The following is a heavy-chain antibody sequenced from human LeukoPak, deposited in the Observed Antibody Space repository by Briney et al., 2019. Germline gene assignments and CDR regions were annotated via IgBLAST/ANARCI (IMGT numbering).Heavy chain of an antibody. J-gene: IGHJ6*03. V-gene: IGHV4-38-2*02. CDR3: ARHVGEGSGRYYYYYMDA. Sequence: SETLSLTCTVSGYSISSGYYWGWIRQPPGKGLEWIGSIYNSGSTYYNPSLKSRVTISVDTSKNHFSLKLSSVTAADTAVYYCARHVGEGSGRYYYYYMDAWGKGTTVTISS. D-gene: IGHD3-10*01. CDR1: GYSISSGYY. CDR2: IYNSGST.